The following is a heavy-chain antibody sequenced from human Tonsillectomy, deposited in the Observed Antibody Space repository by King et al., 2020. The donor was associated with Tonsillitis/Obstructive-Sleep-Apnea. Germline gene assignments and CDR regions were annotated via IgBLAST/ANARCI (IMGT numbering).Heavy chain of an antibody. CDR1: ENTLSDLS. D-gene: IGHD6-6*01. Sequence: QLVQSGAEVEIPGASVKVSCKVSENTLSDLSIHWVRQAPGKGLEWMGGLDPEDGEPIYAEKFQGRVTMTEDTSTDTAYMEMSSLRSEDAAVYYCAAKPTIAARPKPFDYWGPGTLVTVSS. J-gene: IGHJ4*02. V-gene: IGHV1-24*01. CDR3: AAKPTIAARPKPFDY. CDR2: LDPEDGEP.